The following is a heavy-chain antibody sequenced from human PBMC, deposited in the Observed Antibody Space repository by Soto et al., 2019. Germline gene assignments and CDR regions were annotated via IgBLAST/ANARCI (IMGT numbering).Heavy chain of an antibody. CDR1: GGSFSGYY. V-gene: IGHV4-34*01. CDR3: ARRPAAKRFDF. CDR2: INHSGST. Sequence: PSETLSLTCAVYGGSFSGYYWSWIRQPPGKGLEWIGEINHSGSTNYNPSLKSRVTISVDTSKNQFSLKLSSVTAADTAVYYCARRPAAKRFDFWGQGTLVTVSS. D-gene: IGHD2-2*01. J-gene: IGHJ4*02.